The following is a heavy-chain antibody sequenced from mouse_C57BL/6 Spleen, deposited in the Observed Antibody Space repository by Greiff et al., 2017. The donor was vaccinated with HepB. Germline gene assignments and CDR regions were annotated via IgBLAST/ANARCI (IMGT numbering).Heavy chain of an antibody. V-gene: IGHV1-69*01. Sequence: VQLQQSGAELVMPGASVKLSCKASGYTFTSYWMHWVKQRPGQGLEWIGEIDPSDSYTNYNQKFKGKSTLTVDKSSSTAYMQLSSLTSEDSAVYYCARGGTVVGDYWGQGTTLTVSS. CDR3: ARGGTVVGDY. CDR1: GYTFTSYW. CDR2: IDPSDSYT. D-gene: IGHD1-1*01. J-gene: IGHJ2*01.